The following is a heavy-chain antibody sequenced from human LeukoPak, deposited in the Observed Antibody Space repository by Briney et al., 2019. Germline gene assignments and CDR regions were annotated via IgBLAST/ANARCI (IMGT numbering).Heavy chain of an antibody. Sequence: GASVKVSCKASGYTFSSYYMHWVRQAPGQGLEWMGIINPSGDITTYAQMFQGRVTMTRDTSTSTVYMELSSLRSEDMAVYYCARRGYSYGHIDYWGQGTLVTVSS. D-gene: IGHD5-18*01. CDR2: INPSGDIT. J-gene: IGHJ4*02. V-gene: IGHV1-46*01. CDR3: ARRGYSYGHIDY. CDR1: GYTFSSYY.